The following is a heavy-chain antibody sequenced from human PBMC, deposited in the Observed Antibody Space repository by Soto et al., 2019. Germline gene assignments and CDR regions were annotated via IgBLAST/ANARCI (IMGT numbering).Heavy chain of an antibody. Sequence: GGSLRLSCAASGFTFSSYAMSWVRQAPGKGLEWVSAISGSGGSTYYADSVKGRFTISRDNSKNTLYLQMNSLRAEDTAVYYCAKDRGYYDSSGYYPPTFDYWGQGTLVTVSS. D-gene: IGHD3-22*01. J-gene: IGHJ4*02. CDR1: GFTFSSYA. V-gene: IGHV3-23*01. CDR3: AKDRGYYDSSGYYPPTFDY. CDR2: ISGSGGST.